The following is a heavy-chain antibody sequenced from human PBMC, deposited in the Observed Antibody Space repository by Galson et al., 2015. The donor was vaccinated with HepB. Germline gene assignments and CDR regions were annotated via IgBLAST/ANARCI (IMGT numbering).Heavy chain of an antibody. V-gene: IGHV3-7*03. CDR2: IKQDGSEK. J-gene: IGHJ6*02. Sequence: SLRLSCAASGFTFSSYWMSWVRQAPGKGLEWVANIKQDGSEKYYVDSVKGRFTISRDNAKNSLYLQMNSLRAEDTAVYYCARESGIAAAGTFRDYYYGMDVWGQGTTVTVSS. D-gene: IGHD6-13*01. CDR3: ARESGIAAAGTFRDYYYGMDV. CDR1: GFTFSSYW.